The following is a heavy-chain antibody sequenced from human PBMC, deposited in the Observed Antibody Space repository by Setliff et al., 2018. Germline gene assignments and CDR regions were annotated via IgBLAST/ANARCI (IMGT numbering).Heavy chain of an antibody. CDR1: GGSISSGTYY. D-gene: IGHD1-20*01. J-gene: IGHJ4*02. V-gene: IGHV4-31*03. Sequence: PSETLSLTCTVSGGSISSGTYYWSWIRQHPGKGLEWTGYIYYSGSTSYYNPSLKSRVTISVDTSKNQFSLKLSSVTAADTAVYYCARGGERYYSASWGQGTLVTVSS. CDR2: IYYSGSTS. CDR3: ARGGERYYSAS.